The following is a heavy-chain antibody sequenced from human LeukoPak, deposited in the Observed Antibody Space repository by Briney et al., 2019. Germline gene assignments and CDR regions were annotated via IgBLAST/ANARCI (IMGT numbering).Heavy chain of an antibody. Sequence: SQTLSLTCTVSGGSISSGSYYWSWIRQPAGKGLGWIGRIYTSGSTNYNPSLKSRVTISVDTSKNQFSLKLSSVTAADTAVYYCARRRGNYYDYWGQGTLVTVSS. J-gene: IGHJ4*02. V-gene: IGHV4-61*02. CDR2: IYTSGST. CDR3: ARRRGNYYDY. CDR1: GGSISSGSYY.